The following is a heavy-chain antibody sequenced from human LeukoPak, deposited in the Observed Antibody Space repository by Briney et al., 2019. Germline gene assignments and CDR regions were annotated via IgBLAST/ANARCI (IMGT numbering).Heavy chain of an antibody. CDR3: ARHPHYYGSGPTSRFDY. J-gene: IGHJ4*02. Sequence: SETLSLTCTVSGGSISSYYWSWIRQPAGKGLEWIGRIYTSGSTNYNPSLKSRVTMSVDTSKNQFSLKLSSVTAADTAVYYCARHPHYYGSGPTSRFDYWGQGTLVTVSS. CDR1: GGSISSYY. V-gene: IGHV4-4*07. D-gene: IGHD3-10*01. CDR2: IYTSGST.